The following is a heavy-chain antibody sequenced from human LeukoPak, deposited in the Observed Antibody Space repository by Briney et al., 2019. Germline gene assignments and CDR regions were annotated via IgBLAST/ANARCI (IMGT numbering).Heavy chain of an antibody. CDR2: ISYDGSNK. V-gene: IGHV3-30*18. J-gene: IGHJ4*02. CDR1: GFTFSSYG. D-gene: IGHD1-26*01. Sequence: PGRSLRLSCAASGFTFSSYGMHWVRQAPGKGLEWVAVISYDGSNKYYADSVKGRFTISRDNSKNTLYLQMNSLRAEDTAVYYCAKDCQVGATEAAGYWGQGTLVTVSS. CDR3: AKDCQVGATEAAGY.